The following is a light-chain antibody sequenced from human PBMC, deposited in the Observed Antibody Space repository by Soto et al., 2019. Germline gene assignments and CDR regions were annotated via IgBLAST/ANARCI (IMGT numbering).Light chain of an antibody. V-gene: IGLV2-11*01. CDR3: CSYAGSYSVV. Sequence: QSALTQPRSVSGSPGQSVTISCTGTSSDVGGYESVSWYQQHPAKAPKLIIYDVTKRPSGVPDRFSGSKSGXTASLTISGLQAEDEADYYCCSYAGSYSVVFGGGTKVTVL. CDR2: DVT. J-gene: IGLJ2*01. CDR1: SSDVGGYES.